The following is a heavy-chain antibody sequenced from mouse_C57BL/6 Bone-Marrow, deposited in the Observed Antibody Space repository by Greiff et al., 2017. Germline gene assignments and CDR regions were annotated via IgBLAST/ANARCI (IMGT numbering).Heavy chain of an antibody. CDR2: ISSGGDYI. V-gene: IGHV5-9-1*02. D-gene: IGHD1-1*01. Sequence: EVHLVESGEGLVKPGGSLKLSCAASGFTFSSYAMSWVRQTPEKRLEWVAYISSGGDYIYYADTVKGRFTISRDNARNTLYLQMSSLKSEDTAMYYCTRPSHYYGSSYGYFDVWGTGTTVTVSS. CDR1: GFTFSSYA. J-gene: IGHJ1*03. CDR3: TRPSHYYGSSYGYFDV.